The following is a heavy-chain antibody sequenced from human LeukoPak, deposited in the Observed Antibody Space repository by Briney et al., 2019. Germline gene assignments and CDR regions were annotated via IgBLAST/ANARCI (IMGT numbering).Heavy chain of an antibody. CDR2: ISSSSSYI. Sequence: GGSLRLSCAASGFTFSSYSMNRVRQAPGKGLEWVSSISSSSSYIYYADSVKGRFTISRDNAKNSLYLQMNSLRAEDTAVYYCAREYDCSSTSCYYYYYYMDVWGKGTTVTVSS. J-gene: IGHJ6*03. CDR1: GFTFSSYS. CDR3: AREYDCSSTSCYYYYYYMDV. D-gene: IGHD2-2*01. V-gene: IGHV3-21*01.